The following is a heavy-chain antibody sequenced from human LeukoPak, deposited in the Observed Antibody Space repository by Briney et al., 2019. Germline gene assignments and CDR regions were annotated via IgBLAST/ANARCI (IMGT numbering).Heavy chain of an antibody. J-gene: IGHJ4*02. CDR1: GFTFSNYA. CDR3: ARDRDTRVGPTDIDY. D-gene: IGHD5-18*01. V-gene: IGHV3-30*04. Sequence: PGRSLRLSCAASGFTFSNYAMHWVRQAPGKGLKWVAVISYDGSNKYYADSVKGRFTISRDNSKNTVYLQMNSLRAEDTAVYYCARDRDTRVGPTDIDYWGQGTLVTVSS. CDR2: ISYDGSNK.